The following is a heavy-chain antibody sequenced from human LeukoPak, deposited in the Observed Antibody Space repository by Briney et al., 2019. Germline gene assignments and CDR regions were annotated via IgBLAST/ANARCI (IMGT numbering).Heavy chain of an antibody. CDR2: IYTSGST. Sequence: PSETLSLTCTVSGGSISSGSYYGSWIRQPAGKGLEWIGRIYTSGSTNYNPSLKSRVTRSVDTSKNQFSLKRSSVTAADTAVYYCATALGYCSSTSCYEFQHWGQGTMVTVSS. D-gene: IGHD2-2*01. J-gene: IGHJ1*01. CDR1: GGSISSGSYY. V-gene: IGHV4-61*02. CDR3: ATALGYCSSTSCYEFQH.